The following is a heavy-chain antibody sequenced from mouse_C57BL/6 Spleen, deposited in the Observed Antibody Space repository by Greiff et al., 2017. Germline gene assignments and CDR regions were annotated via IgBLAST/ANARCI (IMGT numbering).Heavy chain of an antibody. Sequence: DVHLVESGPELVKPGASVKISCKASGYSFTGYYMNWVKQSPGKSLEWIGEINPSTGGTTYNEKFKAKATLTVDKSSSTAYMQLKSLTSEDAAFYYCARQDDYEAMDYWGQGTSVTVSS. CDR3: ARQDDYEAMDY. J-gene: IGHJ4*01. V-gene: IGHV1-42*01. CDR1: GYSFTGYY. CDR2: INPSTGGT.